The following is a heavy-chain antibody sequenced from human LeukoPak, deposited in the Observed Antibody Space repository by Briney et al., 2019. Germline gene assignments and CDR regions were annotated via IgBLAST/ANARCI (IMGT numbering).Heavy chain of an antibody. Sequence: GGSLRLSCSASGFTFSTYWMSWVRQAPGKGLEWVANMKRDGSEIYYVDSVKGRFTISRDNAKNSLFLQLNSLRAEDTAVYYCARDPYSSGWYKDAFDIWGQGTMVTVSS. CDR3: ARDPYSSGWYKDAFDI. V-gene: IGHV3-7*01. CDR2: MKRDGSEI. CDR1: GFTFSTYW. D-gene: IGHD6-19*01. J-gene: IGHJ3*02.